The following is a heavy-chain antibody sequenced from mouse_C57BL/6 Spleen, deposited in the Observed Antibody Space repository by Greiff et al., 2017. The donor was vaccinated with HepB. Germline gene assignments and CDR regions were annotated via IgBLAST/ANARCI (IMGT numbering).Heavy chain of an antibody. CDR3: ARGRSTTVVEWFDY. D-gene: IGHD1-1*01. J-gene: IGHJ2*01. CDR2: IYPGSGNT. CDR1: GYTFTDYY. V-gene: IGHV1-76*01. Sequence: QVQLQQSGAELVRPGASVKLSCKASGYTFTDYYINWVKQRPGQGLEWIARIYPGSGNTYYNEKFKGKATLTAEKSSSTAYRQLSSLTSEDSAVYVCARGRSTTVVEWFDYWGQGTTLTVSS.